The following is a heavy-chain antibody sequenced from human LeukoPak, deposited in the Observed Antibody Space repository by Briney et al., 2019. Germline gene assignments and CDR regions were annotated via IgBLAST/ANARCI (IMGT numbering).Heavy chain of an antibody. J-gene: IGHJ4*02. V-gene: IGHV1-2*02. D-gene: IGHD5-18*01. CDR1: GYTFTGYY. Sequence: ASMKVSCKASGYTFTGYYMHWVRQAPGQGLEWMGWINPNSGGTNYAQKFQGRVTMTRDTSISTAYMELSRLRSEDTAVYYCARDQGPSYGYRDWGQGTLVTVSS. CDR3: ARDQGPSYGYRD. CDR2: INPNSGGT.